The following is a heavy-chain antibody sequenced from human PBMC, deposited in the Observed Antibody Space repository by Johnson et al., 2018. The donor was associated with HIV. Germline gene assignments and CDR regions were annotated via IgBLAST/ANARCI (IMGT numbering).Heavy chain of an antibody. CDR2: ISSSGRT. V-gene: IGHV3-66*01. CDR3: AGLTTSSRQDSTMTVVGVAAFDL. CDR1: GFTVIGNY. J-gene: IGHJ3*01. Sequence: EKLVESGGGLVQPGGSLRLSCAASGFTVIGNYMSWVRQAPGKGLEWVSYISSSGRTYYAGSVKGRFSIPRDNSKNTVYLQMKSLRADDTAMYYCAGLTTSSRQDSTMTVVGVAAFDLWGQGTMVTVSS. D-gene: IGHD3-22*01.